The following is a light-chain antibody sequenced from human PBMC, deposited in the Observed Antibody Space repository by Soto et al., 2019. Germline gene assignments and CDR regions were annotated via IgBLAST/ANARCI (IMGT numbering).Light chain of an antibody. CDR3: QQYSSYTPYT. V-gene: IGKV1-5*03. CDR2: KAS. J-gene: IGKJ2*01. CDR1: QTISTW. Sequence: DIQMTQSPSTLSASVGDRVTITCRASQTISTWLAWYQQKPGKAPKLLIYKASTLQGGVPSRFSGSGSGTEFTLTISILQPADFATYYCQQYSSYTPYTFGQGTNLEIK.